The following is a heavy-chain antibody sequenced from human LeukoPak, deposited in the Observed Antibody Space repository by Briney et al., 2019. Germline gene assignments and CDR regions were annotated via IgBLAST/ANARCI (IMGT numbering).Heavy chain of an antibody. CDR2: FYSGGST. Sequence: QPGGSLRLSCVASGFTVSTNYMSWVRQAPGKGLEWVSVFYSGGSTYYADSVKGRFTISRDNSKNTVFLQMNSLRAEDTAVYYCARVASDSRGWYHLDRWGQGTLVTVSS. V-gene: IGHV3-53*01. CDR3: ARVASDSRGWYHLDR. J-gene: IGHJ5*02. D-gene: IGHD6-19*01. CDR1: GFTVSTNY.